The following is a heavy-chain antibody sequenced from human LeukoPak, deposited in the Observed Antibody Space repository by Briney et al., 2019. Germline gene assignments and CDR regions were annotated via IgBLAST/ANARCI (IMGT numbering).Heavy chain of an antibody. D-gene: IGHD1-26*01. V-gene: IGHV3-23*01. CDR1: GFTFSSYW. J-gene: IGHJ3*02. CDR3: AKYSGSYLNDAFDI. CDR2: ISGSGFST. Sequence: GGSLRLSCAASGFTFSSYWMSWVRQAPGKGLEWVSAISGSGFSTYYADSVKGRFTISRDNSKNTLYLQMNSPRAEDTAVYYCAKYSGSYLNDAFDIWGQGTMVTVSS.